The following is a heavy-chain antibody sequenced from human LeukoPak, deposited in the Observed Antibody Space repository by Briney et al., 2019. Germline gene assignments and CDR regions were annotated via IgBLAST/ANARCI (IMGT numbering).Heavy chain of an antibody. CDR1: GFTVSSNY. CDR3: ARDDGGSYPTVCDC. D-gene: IGHD1-26*01. Sequence: GGSLRLSCAASGFTVSSNYMSWVRQAPGKGLEWVANIKQDGSEKYYVDSVKGRFTISRDNAKNSLYLQMNSLRAEDTAVYYCARDDGGSYPTVCDCWGQGTLVTVSS. V-gene: IGHV3-7*01. J-gene: IGHJ4*02. CDR2: IKQDGSEK.